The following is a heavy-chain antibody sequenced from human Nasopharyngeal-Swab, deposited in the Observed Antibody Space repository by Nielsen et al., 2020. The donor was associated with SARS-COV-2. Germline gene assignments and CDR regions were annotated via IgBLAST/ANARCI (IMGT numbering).Heavy chain of an antibody. CDR1: GGAFGGFY. V-gene: IGHV4-34*01. D-gene: IGHD1-1*01. CDR2: INPSGGT. CDR3: ARGRRERAPRYYYYGMDV. Sequence: SETLSLTCAVYGGAFGGFYWSWIRQSPGEGLEWIGEINPSGGTDYNPFLKSRVSMSVDTSKNQVFLNLKAVTAADTGLYYCARGRRERAPRYYYYGMDVWGQGTTVSVS. J-gene: IGHJ6*02.